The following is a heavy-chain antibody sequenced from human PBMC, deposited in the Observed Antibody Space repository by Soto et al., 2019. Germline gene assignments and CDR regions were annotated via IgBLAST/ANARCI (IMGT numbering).Heavy chain of an antibody. CDR2: IIPIFGTA. D-gene: IGHD5-12*01. V-gene: IGHV1-69*13. CDR3: ARIGTGYSGYDYGY. J-gene: IGHJ4*02. Sequence: ASVKVSCKASGGTFSSYAISWVRQAPGQGLEWMGGIIPIFGTANYAQKFQGRVTITADESTSTAYMELSSLRSEDTAVYYCARIGTGYSGYDYGYWGQGTLVTVSS. CDR1: GGTFSSYA.